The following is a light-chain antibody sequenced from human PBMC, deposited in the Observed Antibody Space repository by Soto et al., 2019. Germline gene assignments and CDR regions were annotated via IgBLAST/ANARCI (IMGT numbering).Light chain of an antibody. J-gene: IGKJ4*01. CDR2: GAS. CDR3: QQHGRSPGVT. V-gene: IGKV3-20*01. Sequence: EMVLTQSPGTLSLSPGERATLSCRASQSVNNRYLAWYQQIPGQAPRLVIFGASSRATGIPDRFSGSGSGTDFTLTISRLEPEDFAVYYCQQHGRSPGVTFGGGTKVEIK. CDR1: QSVNNRY.